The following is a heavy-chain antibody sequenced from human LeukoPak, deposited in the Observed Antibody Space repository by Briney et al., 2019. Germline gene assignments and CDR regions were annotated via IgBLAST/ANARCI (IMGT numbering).Heavy chain of an antibody. V-gene: IGHV4-34*01. CDR2: INHSGST. J-gene: IGHJ4*02. Sequence: PSETLSLTCAVYGGSFSGYYWSWIRQPPGKGLEWIGEINHSGSTNYNPSLKSRVTISVDTSENQFSLKLSSVTAADTAVYYCARHRAAADTDPVDYWGQGTLVTVSS. CDR3: ARHRAAADTDPVDY. D-gene: IGHD6-13*01. CDR1: GGSFSGYY.